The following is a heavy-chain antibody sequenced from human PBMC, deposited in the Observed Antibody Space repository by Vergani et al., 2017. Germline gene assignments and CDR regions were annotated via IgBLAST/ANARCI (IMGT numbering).Heavy chain of an antibody. CDR2: ISSSSTI. J-gene: IGHJ6*02. D-gene: IGHD3-16*01. CDR3: ARGMITFGGGRMDGMDV. V-gene: IGHV3-48*04. CDR1: GFTFSSYS. Sequence: EVQLVESGGGLVQPGGSLRLSCAASGFTFSSYSMNWVRQAPGKGVEWVSYISSSSTIYYADSVKGRFTISRDNAKNSLYLQMNSLRAEDTAVYYCARGMITFGGGRMDGMDVWGQGTTVTVS.